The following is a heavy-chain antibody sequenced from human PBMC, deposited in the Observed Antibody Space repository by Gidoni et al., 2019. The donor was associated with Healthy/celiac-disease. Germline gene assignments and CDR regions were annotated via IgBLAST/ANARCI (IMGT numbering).Heavy chain of an antibody. CDR2: IYWDDDK. CDR1: GFSLSTSGVG. D-gene: IGHD3-3*01. CDR3: ALGRDFWSGYPYYFDY. V-gene: IGHV2-5*02. J-gene: IGHJ4*02. Sequence: QITLKESGPTLGKPTQTLTLTCTFSGFSLSTSGVGVGWIRQPPGKALEWLALIYWDDDKRYSPSLKSRLTITKDTSKTQVVLTMTNMDPVDTATYYCALGRDFWSGYPYYFDYWGQGTLVTVSS.